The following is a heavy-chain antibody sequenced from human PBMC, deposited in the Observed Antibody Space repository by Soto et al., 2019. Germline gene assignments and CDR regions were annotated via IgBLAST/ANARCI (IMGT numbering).Heavy chain of an antibody. Sequence: QVQLVQSGAEVKKPGSSVKVSCKASGGTFSSYAISWVRQAPGQGLEWMGGIIPIFGTANYAQKFQSRVTITADESTSTAYMELSSLRSEDTAVYYCARQSRHLTYYYDSSGYYLDYFDYWGQGTLVTVSS. CDR1: GGTFSSYA. V-gene: IGHV1-69*01. J-gene: IGHJ4*02. D-gene: IGHD3-22*01. CDR2: IIPIFGTA. CDR3: ARQSRHLTYYYDSSGYYLDYFDY.